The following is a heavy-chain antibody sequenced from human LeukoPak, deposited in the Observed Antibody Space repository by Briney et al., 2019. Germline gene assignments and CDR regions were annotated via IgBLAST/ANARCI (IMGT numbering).Heavy chain of an antibody. J-gene: IGHJ3*02. CDR3: ARDCSGGSCYGAFDI. Sequence: SETLSLTCSVSGGSFSSGGYYWSWIRQSPGKGLEWIGYIYHSGSTYYNPSLKSRVIISVDRSKNQFSLKLSSVTAADTAVYYCARDCSGGSCYGAFDIWGQGTMVTVSS. D-gene: IGHD2-15*01. CDR2: IYHSGST. V-gene: IGHV4-30-2*06. CDR1: GGSFSSGGYY.